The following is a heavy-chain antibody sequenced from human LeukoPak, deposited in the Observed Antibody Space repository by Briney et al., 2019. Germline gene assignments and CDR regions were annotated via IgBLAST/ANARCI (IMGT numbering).Heavy chain of an antibody. J-gene: IGHJ4*02. CDR2: INPSGGST. CDR3: ARGGGYISNFDY. D-gene: IGHD3-3*02. Sequence: GASVKVSCKASGYAFTNYYMDWVRQAPGQGLEWMGVINPSGGSTSYAQKFQGRVAMTRDTSTSTVYMELSSLRSEDTAVYYCARGGGYISNFDYWGQGTLVTVSS. V-gene: IGHV1-46*01. CDR1: GYAFTNYY.